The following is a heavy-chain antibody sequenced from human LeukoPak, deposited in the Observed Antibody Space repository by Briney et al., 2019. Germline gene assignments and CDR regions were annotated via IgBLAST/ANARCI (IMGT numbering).Heavy chain of an antibody. CDR3: ARGPKWGGWYDY. CDR2: INPNSGGT. D-gene: IGHD6-19*01. J-gene: IGHJ4*02. Sequence: ASVKVSCKASGYTFTGYYMHWVRQAPGQGLEWMGRINPNSGGTNYAQKFQGRVTMTRDTSISTAYMELSRLRSDDTAVYYCARGPKWGGWYDYWGQGTLVTVSS. CDR1: GYTFTGYY. V-gene: IGHV1-2*06.